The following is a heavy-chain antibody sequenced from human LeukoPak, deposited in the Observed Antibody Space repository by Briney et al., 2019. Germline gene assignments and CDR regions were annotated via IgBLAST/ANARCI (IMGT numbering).Heavy chain of an antibody. V-gene: IGHV1-2*02. CDR1: GYTFTGYY. CDR2: INPNSGGT. Sequence: ASVKVFCKASGYTFTGYYMHWVRQAPGQGLEWMGWINPNSGGTNYAQKFQGRVTMTRDTSISTAYMELSRLRSDDTAVYYCASAYYDFWSGSFSGPSSAYYYGMDVWGQGTTVTVSS. J-gene: IGHJ6*02. CDR3: ASAYYDFWSGSFSGPSSAYYYGMDV. D-gene: IGHD3-3*01.